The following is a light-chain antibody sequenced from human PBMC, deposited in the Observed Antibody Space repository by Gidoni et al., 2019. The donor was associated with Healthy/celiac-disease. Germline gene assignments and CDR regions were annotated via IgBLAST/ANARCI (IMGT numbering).Light chain of an antibody. CDR1: QSVSSY. V-gene: IGKV3-11*01. CDR2: DAS. CDR3: QQRSNWRSLT. Sequence: EIVLTQSPATLSLSPGDRATLSCRASQSVSSYLACYQQKPSQAPRLLIYDASNRATGIPARFSGSGSGTDFTLTISSLEPEDFAVYYCQQRSNWRSLTFGGGTKVGMK. J-gene: IGKJ4*01.